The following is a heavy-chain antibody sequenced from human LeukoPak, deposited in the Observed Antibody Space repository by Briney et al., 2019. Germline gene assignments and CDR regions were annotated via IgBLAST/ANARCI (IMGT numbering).Heavy chain of an antibody. CDR2: INADGTTA. J-gene: IGHJ6*02. V-gene: IGHV3-74*01. D-gene: IGHD1-26*01. CDR1: GFTFSSNW. Sequence: GGSLRLSCAASGFTFSSNWMHWVRQAPGKGLVWVSQINADGTTANYADSVKGRFTIPRDNSKNTLYLQMNSLRAEDTAVYYCARDRHSGSYYGPNDYYGMDVWGQGTTVTVSS. CDR3: ARDRHSGSYYGPNDYYGMDV.